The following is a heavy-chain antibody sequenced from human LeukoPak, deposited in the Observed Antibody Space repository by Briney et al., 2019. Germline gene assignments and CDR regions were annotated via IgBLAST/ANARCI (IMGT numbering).Heavy chain of an antibody. J-gene: IGHJ4*02. Sequence: ASVKVSYKASGYTFTVYYMHWVRQAPGQGHEWMGWINPNSGGTNYAQKFQGRVTMTRDTSISTAYMELSRLRSDDTAVYYCARAGTYYYDSSGYGAGDYWGQGTLVTVSS. CDR3: ARAGTYYYDSSGYGAGDY. CDR2: INPNSGGT. V-gene: IGHV1-2*02. CDR1: GYTFTVYY. D-gene: IGHD3-22*01.